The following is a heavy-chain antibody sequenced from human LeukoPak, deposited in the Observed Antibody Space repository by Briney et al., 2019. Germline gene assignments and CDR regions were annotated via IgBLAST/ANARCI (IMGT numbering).Heavy chain of an antibody. Sequence: ASVKVSCKASGYTFTSYYMHWVRQAPGQGLEWMGIINPSGGSTSYAQKFQGRVTITTDESTSTAYMELSSLRSEDTAVYYCARERGGYCSGGSCPSPPDVWGKGTTVTVSS. V-gene: IGHV1-46*01. CDR3: ARERGGYCSGGSCPSPPDV. CDR1: GYTFTSYY. J-gene: IGHJ6*04. D-gene: IGHD2-15*01. CDR2: INPSGGST.